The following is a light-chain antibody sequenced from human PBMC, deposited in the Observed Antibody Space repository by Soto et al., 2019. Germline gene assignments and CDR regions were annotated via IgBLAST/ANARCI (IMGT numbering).Light chain of an antibody. CDR3: NSYTSSNTYV. CDR1: SSDVGSYNR. V-gene: IGLV2-18*02. Sequence: QSVLTQPPSLSGSPGQSVTISCTGTSSDVGSYNRVSWYRQPPGTAPKLMIYEVFNRPSGVPDRFSGSKSGYTASLTISGLQAEDEADYYCNSYTSSNTYVFGTGTKVTVL. CDR2: EVF. J-gene: IGLJ1*01.